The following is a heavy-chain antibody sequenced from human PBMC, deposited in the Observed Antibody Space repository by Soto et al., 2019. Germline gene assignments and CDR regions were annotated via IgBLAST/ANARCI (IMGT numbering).Heavy chain of an antibody. CDR2: IYYSGST. D-gene: IGHD3-10*01. CDR1: GGSISSGGYY. CDR3: ARDQGGYYGSGSYLVGYYYYGMDV. J-gene: IGHJ6*02. V-gene: IGHV4-31*03. Sequence: TLSLTCTVSGGSISSGGYYWSWIRQHPGKGLEWIGYIYYSGSTYYNPSLKSRVTISVDTSKNQFSLKLSSVTAADTAVYYCARDQGGYYGSGSYLVGYYYYGMDVWGQGTTVTISS.